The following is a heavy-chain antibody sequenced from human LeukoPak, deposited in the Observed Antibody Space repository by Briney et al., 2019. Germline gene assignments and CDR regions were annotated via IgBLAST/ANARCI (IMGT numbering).Heavy chain of an antibody. J-gene: IGHJ4*02. D-gene: IGHD3-10*01. CDR1: GYIFTRYG. Sequence: ASVKVSCKASGYIFTRYGISWVRQAPGQGLEWMGWISAYNGNTNYAQKFQGRVTMTTDTSTSTAYMELRSLRSDDTAVYYCARGLERITMVRGVPHFDYWGQGTLVTVSS. CDR2: ISAYNGNT. V-gene: IGHV1-18*01. CDR3: ARGLERITMVRGVPHFDY.